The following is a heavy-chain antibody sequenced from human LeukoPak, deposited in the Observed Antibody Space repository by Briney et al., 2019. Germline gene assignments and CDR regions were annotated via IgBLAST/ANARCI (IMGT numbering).Heavy chain of an antibody. CDR1: GYTFTSNY. Sequence: ASVKVSCKAFGYTFTSNYMHRVRHAPGQGAEWMEVISPSGGSTTYAQKFQGRVTLTRDMSTSTDYMELSSLRSEDTAVYYCAREIGPRQLHLWGSAFDYWGQGTLVTVSS. J-gene: IGHJ4*02. CDR2: ISPSGGST. D-gene: IGHD5-18*01. V-gene: IGHV1-46*01. CDR3: AREIGPRQLHLWGSAFDY.